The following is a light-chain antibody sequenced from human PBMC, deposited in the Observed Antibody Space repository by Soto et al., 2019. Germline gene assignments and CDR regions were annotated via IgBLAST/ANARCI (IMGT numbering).Light chain of an antibody. CDR2: DAS. Sequence: ENVLTQSPATLSLSPGERATLSCRASQSVSNYVAWYQQKPGQAPTLLIYDASSRPGGIPDRFIGSGSGTDFTLTISRLEPEDFAVYYCQQYGDSPYTFGQGTKVDIK. CDR3: QQYGDSPYT. J-gene: IGKJ2*01. CDR1: QSVSNY. V-gene: IGKV3-20*01.